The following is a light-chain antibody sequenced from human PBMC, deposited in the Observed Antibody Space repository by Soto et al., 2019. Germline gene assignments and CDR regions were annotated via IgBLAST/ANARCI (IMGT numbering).Light chain of an antibody. CDR1: HSVSSNY. CDR3: QQYASSLT. J-gene: IGKJ1*01. CDR2: GAS. Sequence: EIMLTQSPGTLSLSPGEEVTLSCRASHSVSSNYLAWYQQKPGQAPRLLISGASSRSTGIPDRFSGSGCGTYFILTISRLEPEDFAVYYCQQYASSLTFGQGTKVEIK. V-gene: IGKV3-20*01.